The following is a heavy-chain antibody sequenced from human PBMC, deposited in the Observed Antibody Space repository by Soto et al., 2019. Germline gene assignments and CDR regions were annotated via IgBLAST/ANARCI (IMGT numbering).Heavy chain of an antibody. CDR1: GFTFSRYG. CDR3: ARDGGTTVSCGTDGMDV. J-gene: IGHJ6*02. CDR2: IWYDGSNK. V-gene: IGHV3-33*01. D-gene: IGHD3-16*01. Sequence: QVQLVESGGGVVQPGRSLRVSCAASGFTFSRYGMHWVRQAPGKGLEWVAVIWYDGSNKYYADSVKGRFTISRDTSKNTLYLQMNSLKVEDTAVYYCARDGGTTVSCGTDGMDVWGQGTTVTVSS.